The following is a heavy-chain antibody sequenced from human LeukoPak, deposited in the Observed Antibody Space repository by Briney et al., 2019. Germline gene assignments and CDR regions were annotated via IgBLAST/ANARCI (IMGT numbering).Heavy chain of an antibody. CDR3: AKNLGAGVPVYDY. J-gene: IGHJ4*02. D-gene: IGHD3-16*01. Sequence: GGSLRLSCAASGFTFISYAMTWVRQAPGKGLEWVSTIGGSGSSTYYTDSVKGRYTISRDNSKNTLYLQMNSLRAEDTAVYYCAKNLGAGVPVYDYWGQGTLVTVSS. CDR1: GFTFISYA. CDR2: IGGSGSST. V-gene: IGHV3-23*01.